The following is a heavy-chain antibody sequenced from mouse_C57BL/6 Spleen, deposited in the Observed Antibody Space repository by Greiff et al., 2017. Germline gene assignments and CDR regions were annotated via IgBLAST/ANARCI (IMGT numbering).Heavy chain of an antibody. D-gene: IGHD2-1*01. CDR3: AREGGNYEGAWFAY. CDR2: IDPSDSYT. V-gene: IGHV1-59*01. CDR1: GYTFTSYW. J-gene: IGHJ3*01. Sequence: VQLQQPGAELVRPGTSVKLSCKASGYTFTSYWMHWVKQRPGQGLEWIGVIDPSDSYTNYNQKFKGKATLTVDTSSSTAYMQLSSLTSEDSAVYYCAREGGNYEGAWFAYWGQGTLVTVSA.